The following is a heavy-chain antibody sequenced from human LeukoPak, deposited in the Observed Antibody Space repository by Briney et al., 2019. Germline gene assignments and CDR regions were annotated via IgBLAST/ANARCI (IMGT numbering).Heavy chain of an antibody. CDR2: MKTDGTRI. Sequence: PGGSLRLSCAASGFRFSNSWMYWVRQGPGKGPVWVSRMKTDGTRIEYADSVKGRFTISRDNAKNTLFLQMSSLRVEDTAAYYCARGADHGGSYYPDWGQGTRVTVSS. D-gene: IGHD3-10*01. J-gene: IGHJ4*02. CDR1: GFRFSNSW. CDR3: ARGADHGGSYYPD. V-gene: IGHV3-74*01.